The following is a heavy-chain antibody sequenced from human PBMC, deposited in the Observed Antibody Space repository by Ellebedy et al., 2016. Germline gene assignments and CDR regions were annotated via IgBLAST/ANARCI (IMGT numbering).Heavy chain of an antibody. CDR1: GFTFSNYG. D-gene: IGHD6-13*01. Sequence: GGSLRLXXAASGFTFSNYGMHWVRQAQGKGLQWVAVIFYDGANQYYADSVKGRFTISRDNSKNTVYLQMNSLRPDDTAVYYCAKVLGTSSWFASDIWGQGTMVTVSS. CDR3: AKVLGTSSWFASDI. J-gene: IGHJ3*02. V-gene: IGHV3-30*02. CDR2: IFYDGANQ.